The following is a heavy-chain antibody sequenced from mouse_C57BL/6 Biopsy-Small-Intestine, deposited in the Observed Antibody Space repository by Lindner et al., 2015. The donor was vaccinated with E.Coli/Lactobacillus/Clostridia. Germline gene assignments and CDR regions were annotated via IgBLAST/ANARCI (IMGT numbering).Heavy chain of an antibody. CDR1: GYTFASYG. V-gene: IGHV1-81*01. D-gene: IGHD1-1*01. J-gene: IGHJ4*01. CDR2: IYPRSGNT. Sequence: VQLQESGAELARPGASVKLSCKASGYTFASYGISWVKQRTGQGLEWIGEIYPRSGNTYYNEKFKGKATLTADKSSATAHMQLSSLTSEDSAVYFCARRDYYGSSYGAMDYWGQGTSVTVSS. CDR3: ARRDYYGSSYGAMDY.